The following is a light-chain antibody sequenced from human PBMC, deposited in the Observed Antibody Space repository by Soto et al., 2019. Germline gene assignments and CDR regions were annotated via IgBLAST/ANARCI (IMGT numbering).Light chain of an antibody. J-gene: IGKJ3*01. CDR3: QKYDSAPLT. Sequence: DIQMTQSPSSLSASVGDRVTITCRASQGISNSLAWYQQKPGKVPKLLIFGASILQSGVPSRFSGSGSGTDFTLSISSLQPEDVATYFCQKYDSAPLTFGPGTKVDIK. V-gene: IGKV1-27*01. CDR2: GAS. CDR1: QGISNS.